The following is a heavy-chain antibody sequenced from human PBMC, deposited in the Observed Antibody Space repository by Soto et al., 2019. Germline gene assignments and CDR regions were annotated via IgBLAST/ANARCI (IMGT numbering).Heavy chain of an antibody. Sequence: ASVKVSCKASGYTFTGYYMHWVRQAPGQGLEWMGWINPNSGGTNYAQKFQGRVTMTRDTSISTAYMELSRLRSDDTAVYYCARDYDILTGYYNDYSYYGMDVWGQGTTVTVSS. CDR2: INPNSGGT. V-gene: IGHV1-2*02. D-gene: IGHD3-9*01. CDR1: GYTFTGYY. J-gene: IGHJ6*02. CDR3: ARDYDILTGYYNDYSYYGMDV.